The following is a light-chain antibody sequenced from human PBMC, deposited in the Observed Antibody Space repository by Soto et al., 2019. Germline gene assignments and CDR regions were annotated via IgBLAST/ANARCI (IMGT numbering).Light chain of an antibody. V-gene: IGLV1-44*01. J-gene: IGLJ1*01. CDR1: SSNIGRNT. Sequence: QSVLTQPPSASGTPGQRVTISCSGSSSNIGRNTVNWYQQIPGTAPKLLLYSNNQRPSGVPVRFSGSKSGTSASLAISGLQSEDEADYYCAAWDDSLNAYVFGIGTKVTVL. CDR2: SNN. CDR3: AAWDDSLNAYV.